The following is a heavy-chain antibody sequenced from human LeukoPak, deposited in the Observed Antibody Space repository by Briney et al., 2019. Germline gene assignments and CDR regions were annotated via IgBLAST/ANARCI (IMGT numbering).Heavy chain of an antibody. V-gene: IGHV4-4*07. CDR3: SRENRNYGEDF. J-gene: IGHJ4*02. CDR1: GGSITNYY. Sequence: PSETLSLTCAVSGGSITNYYWSWIRQPAGKGLEWIGRVHSSRGFNYNPSLKSRVTMSVDTSKNQVSLKLIAVTAADTAVYYCSRENRNYGEDFWGQGVLVTVSS. CDR2: VHSSRGF. D-gene: IGHD1-7*01.